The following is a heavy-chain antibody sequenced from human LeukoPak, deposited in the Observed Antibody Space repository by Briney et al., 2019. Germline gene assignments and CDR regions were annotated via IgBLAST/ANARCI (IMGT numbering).Heavy chain of an antibody. CDR2: IYHSGST. J-gene: IGHJ3*02. V-gene: IGHV4-38-2*02. CDR1: GYSIGSGYY. Sequence: PSETLSLTCTVSGYSIGSGYYWGWIRQPPGKGLEWIGSIYHSGSTYYNPSLKSRVTISVDTSKNQFSLKLSSVTAADTAVYYCARAFPRIAAAGTRRAFDIWGQGTMVTVSS. D-gene: IGHD6-13*01. CDR3: ARAFPRIAAAGTRRAFDI.